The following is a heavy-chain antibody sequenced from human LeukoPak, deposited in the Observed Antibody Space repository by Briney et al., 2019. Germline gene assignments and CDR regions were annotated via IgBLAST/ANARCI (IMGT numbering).Heavy chain of an antibody. CDR1: GGTFSSYA. CDR3: AREGYCSSTSCWTL. J-gene: IGHJ4*02. Sequence: ASVKVSCKASGGTFSSYAISWVRQAPGQGLEWMGRIIPILGIANYAQKFQGRVTITADKSTSTAYMELSSLRSEDTAVYYCAREGYCSSTSCWTLWGQGTLVTVSS. CDR2: IIPILGIA. V-gene: IGHV1-69*04. D-gene: IGHD2-2*01.